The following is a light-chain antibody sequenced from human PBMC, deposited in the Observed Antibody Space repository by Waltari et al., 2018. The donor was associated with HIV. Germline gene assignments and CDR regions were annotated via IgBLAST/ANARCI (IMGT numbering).Light chain of an antibody. V-gene: IGKV1-39*01. Sequence: DIQMTQSPSSLSASVGDRVVVTCRTSQSITTYLNWYHQKPGKAPELLIYAASTLQSGVPSRFSGSGSGTEFTLTINNLQPEDVATYYCQQSHTTPWTFGQGTTVEIK. CDR2: AAS. CDR1: QSITTY. CDR3: QQSHTTPWT. J-gene: IGKJ1*01.